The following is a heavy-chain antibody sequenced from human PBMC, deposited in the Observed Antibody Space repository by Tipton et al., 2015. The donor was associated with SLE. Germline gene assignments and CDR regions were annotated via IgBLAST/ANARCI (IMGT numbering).Heavy chain of an antibody. Sequence: TLSLTCTVSGDSNTFSTSYWGWIRQSPGRGLEWIASINSFGSIYYNPSLESRVTISVDTSDNQFSLKLNSVTAADTAVYYCARMYGDARTNWFDLWGQGTLVTVSS. J-gene: IGHJ5*02. CDR1: GDSNTFSTSY. V-gene: IGHV4-39*07. CDR2: INSFGSI. CDR3: ARMYGDARTNWFDL. D-gene: IGHD4-17*01.